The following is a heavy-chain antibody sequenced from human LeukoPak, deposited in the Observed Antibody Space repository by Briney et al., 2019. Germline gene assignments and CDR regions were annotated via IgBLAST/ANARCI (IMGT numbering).Heavy chain of an antibody. D-gene: IGHD1-26*01. CDR1: GGSISSYY. CDR2: IYYSGST. Sequence: PSETLSLTCTVSGGSISSYYWSWIRQPPGKGLEWIGYIYYSGSTNYKPSLKSRVIISVDTSKNQFSLKLSSVTAADTAVYYCASLRERSYYARGFDYWGQGTLVTVSS. J-gene: IGHJ4*02. V-gene: IGHV4-59*08. CDR3: ASLRERSYYARGFDY.